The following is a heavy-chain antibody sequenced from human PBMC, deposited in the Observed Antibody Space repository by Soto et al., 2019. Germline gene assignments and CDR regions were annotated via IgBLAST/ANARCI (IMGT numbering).Heavy chain of an antibody. CDR2: IYPGDSDT. V-gene: IGHV5-51*01. J-gene: IGHJ6*02. D-gene: IGHD6-13*01. CDR1: GYSFTSYW. Sequence: GESLKISCKGSGYSFTSYWIGWVRQMPGKGLEGMGIIYPGDSDTRYSPSFQGQATISADKSISTAYLQWSSLKASDTAMYYCARGRIAAAGLDYYYYYGMDVWGQGTTVTVSS. CDR3: ARGRIAAAGLDYYYYYGMDV.